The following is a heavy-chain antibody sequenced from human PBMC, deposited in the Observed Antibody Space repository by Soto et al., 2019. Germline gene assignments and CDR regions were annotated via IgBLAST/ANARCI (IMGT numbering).Heavy chain of an antibody. V-gene: IGHV3-23*01. D-gene: IGHD3-16*02. CDR1: GFTFSSYA. CDR2: ISGSGGST. Sequence: GGSLRLSCAASGFTFSSYAMSWVRQAPGKGLEWVSAISGSGGSTYYADSVKGRFTISRDNSKNTLYLHMNSLRAEDTALYYCAKHTSGLSTIYWGQGTLVTVSS. CDR3: AKHTSGLSTIY. J-gene: IGHJ4*02.